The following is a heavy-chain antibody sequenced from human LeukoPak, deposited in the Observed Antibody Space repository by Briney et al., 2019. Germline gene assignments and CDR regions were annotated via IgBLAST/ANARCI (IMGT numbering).Heavy chain of an antibody. CDR3: ATIYGDYGY. D-gene: IGHD4-17*01. CDR1: GFTFNNYN. CDR2: ISSSSSAM. V-gene: IGHV3-48*01. J-gene: IGHJ4*02. Sequence: PGGSLRLSCAASGFTFNNYNMNWVRQAPGRGLEWVSYISSSSSAMYYADSVKGRFAISRDNVKNSRFLQMNSLRAEDTAVYYCATIYGDYGYWGQGTLVTVSS.